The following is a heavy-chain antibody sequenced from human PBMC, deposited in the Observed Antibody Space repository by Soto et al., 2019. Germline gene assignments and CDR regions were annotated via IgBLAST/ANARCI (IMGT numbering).Heavy chain of an antibody. CDR1: GGTFSSYT. CDR3: ARDLSYSGYDPGRNWFDP. V-gene: IGHV1-69*08. D-gene: IGHD5-12*01. Sequence: QVQLVQSGAEVKKPGSSVKVSCKASGGTFSSYTISWVRQAPGQGLEWMGRIIPILGIANYAQKFQGRVTITADKSTSTAYMELSSLRSEDTAVYYCARDLSYSGYDPGRNWFDPWGQGTLVTVSS. J-gene: IGHJ5*02. CDR2: IIPILGIA.